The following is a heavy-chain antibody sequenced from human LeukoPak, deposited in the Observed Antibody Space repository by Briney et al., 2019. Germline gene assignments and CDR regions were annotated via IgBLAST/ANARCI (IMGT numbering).Heavy chain of an antibody. CDR3: ARQRTYYDFWSGYYLQAFDI. V-gene: IGHV4-39*01. Sequence: SETLSLTCTVSGGSISSSSYYWGWIRQPPGKGLEWIGSSYYSGSTYYNPSLKSRVTISVDTSKNQFSLKLSSVTAADTAVYYCARQRTYYDFWSGYYLQAFDIWGQGTMVTVSS. CDR1: GGSISSSSYY. CDR2: SYYSGST. J-gene: IGHJ3*02. D-gene: IGHD3-3*01.